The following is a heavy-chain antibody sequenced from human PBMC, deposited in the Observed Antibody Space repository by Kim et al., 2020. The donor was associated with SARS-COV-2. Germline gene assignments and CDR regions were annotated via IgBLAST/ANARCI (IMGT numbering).Heavy chain of an antibody. CDR2: IYYSGST. D-gene: IGHD5-12*01. J-gene: IGHJ4*02. CDR1: GGSISSSSYY. Sequence: SETLSLTCTVSGGSISSSSYYWGWIRQPPGKGLEWIGSIYYSGSTYYNPSLKSRVTISVDTSKNQFSLKLSSVTAADTAVYYCASGMATIGYWGQGTLVTVSS. V-gene: IGHV4-39*01. CDR3: ASGMATIGY.